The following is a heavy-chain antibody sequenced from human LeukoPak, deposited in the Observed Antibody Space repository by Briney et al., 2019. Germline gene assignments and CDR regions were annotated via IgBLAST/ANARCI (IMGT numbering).Heavy chain of an antibody. CDR2: ITSTSGDI. V-gene: IGHV3-21*04. CDR3: ATDLFEPRNYYFDY. Sequence: PGESLTLSCAASGVAFSDHYMDCARQDPGKRLESISCITSTSGDIYYADSVKRRFTISRDNAKNSLYLQMNSLRVEDTAVYYCATDLFEPRNYYFDYWGQGTLVTISS. D-gene: IGHD1-7*01. J-gene: IGHJ4*02. CDR1: GVAFSDHY.